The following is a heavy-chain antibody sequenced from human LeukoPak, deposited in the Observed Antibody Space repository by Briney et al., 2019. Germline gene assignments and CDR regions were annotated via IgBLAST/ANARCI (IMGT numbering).Heavy chain of an antibody. D-gene: IGHD3-10*01. CDR3: ARAQAQAYGSGSYYIPVISGSDY. CDR2: INPNSGGT. J-gene: IGHJ4*02. CDR1: GCTFTGHY. Sequence: SVQVSCKASGCTFTGHYMHWVRQAPGPGIEWMGWINPNSGGTNHAQKFQGRVTMTRDTSISTAYMELSRLRSDDTAVYYCARAQAQAYGSGSYYIPVISGSDYWGQGTLVTVSS. V-gene: IGHV1-2*02.